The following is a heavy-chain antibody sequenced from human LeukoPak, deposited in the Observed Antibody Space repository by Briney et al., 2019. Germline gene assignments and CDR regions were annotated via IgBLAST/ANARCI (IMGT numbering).Heavy chain of an antibody. Sequence: SETLSLTCAVYGGSFSGYYWSWIRQPPGKGLEWIGEINHSGSTNYNPSLKSRVTISVDTSKNQSSLKLSSVTAADTAVYYCAGQTAARSFDYWGQGTLVTVSS. V-gene: IGHV4-34*01. D-gene: IGHD6-6*01. J-gene: IGHJ4*02. CDR1: GGSFSGYY. CDR2: INHSGST. CDR3: AGQTAARSFDY.